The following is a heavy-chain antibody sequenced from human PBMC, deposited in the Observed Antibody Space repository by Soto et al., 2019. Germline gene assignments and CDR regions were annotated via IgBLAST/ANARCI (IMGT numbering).Heavy chain of an antibody. CDR1: GFTFSNYG. J-gene: IGHJ4*02. CDR2: IWHDGGKK. V-gene: IGHV3-33*01. CDR3: ATDSGNAPFDY. Sequence: QVQLVESGGGVVQPGRSLRLSCAASGFTFSNYGMHWVRQAPGKGLEWVAVIWHDGGKKDYADSVKGRFTISRDNSKITLYLQMNSLRAEDTAVYYCATDSGNAPFDYWGQGTLVTVSS. D-gene: IGHD1-26*01.